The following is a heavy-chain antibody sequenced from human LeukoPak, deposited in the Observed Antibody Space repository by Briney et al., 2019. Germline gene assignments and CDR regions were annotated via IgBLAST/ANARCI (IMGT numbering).Heavy chain of an antibody. D-gene: IGHD3-10*01. Sequence: SETLSLTCAVSGGSISSSNWWSWVRQLPGKGLEWIGEIYHSGSTNYNPSLKSRVTISVDKSKSQFSLKLSSVTAADTAVYYCARNYYGSGRRFDYWGQGTLVTVSS. CDR1: GGSISSSNW. CDR2: IYHSGST. J-gene: IGHJ4*02. CDR3: ARNYYGSGRRFDY. V-gene: IGHV4-4*02.